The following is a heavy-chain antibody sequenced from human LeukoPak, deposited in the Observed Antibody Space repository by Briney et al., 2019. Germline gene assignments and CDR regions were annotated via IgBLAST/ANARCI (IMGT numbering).Heavy chain of an antibody. CDR2: IWYDGSNK. CDR1: GFTFSSYG. D-gene: IGHD5-18*01. J-gene: IGHJ4*02. V-gene: IGHV3-33*01. Sequence: PGRSLRLSCAASGFTFSSYGMHWVRQAPGKGLEWVAVIWYDGSNKYYADSVKGRFTISRDNSKNTLYLQMNSLRAEDTAVYYCARGHDTAMVRYFDYWGQGTLVTVSS. CDR3: ARGHDTAMVRYFDY.